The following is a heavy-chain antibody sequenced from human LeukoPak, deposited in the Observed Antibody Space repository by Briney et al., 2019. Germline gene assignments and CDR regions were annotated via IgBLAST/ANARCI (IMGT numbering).Heavy chain of an antibody. V-gene: IGHV3-74*01. Sequence: GGSLRLSCAASGFTFSSYWMHWVRQPPGKGLVWVSRINSDGGSTTYADSVKGRFTISRDNARNTLYLQMNSLRAEDTAVYYCARSPYGSYGDNWGQGTLVTVSS. D-gene: IGHD5-18*01. J-gene: IGHJ4*02. CDR1: GFTFSSYW. CDR3: ARSPYGSYGDN. CDR2: INSDGGST.